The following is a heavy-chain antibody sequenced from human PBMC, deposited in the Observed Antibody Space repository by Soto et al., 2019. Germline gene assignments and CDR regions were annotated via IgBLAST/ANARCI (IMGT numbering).Heavy chain of an antibody. Sequence: QVHLVQSGPEVKKPGASVKVSCKASGYTFTTYGITWVRQAPGQGLEWMGWISVYNGNTKYAQKLQGRVTMTTDTSTTTAYMELRSLRSDDTAVYYCARGFAGLDSTWYNFDYWGQGTLVTVSS. CDR2: ISVYNGNT. V-gene: IGHV1-18*01. CDR3: ARGFAGLDSTWYNFDY. J-gene: IGHJ4*02. CDR1: GYTFTTYG. D-gene: IGHD1-20*01.